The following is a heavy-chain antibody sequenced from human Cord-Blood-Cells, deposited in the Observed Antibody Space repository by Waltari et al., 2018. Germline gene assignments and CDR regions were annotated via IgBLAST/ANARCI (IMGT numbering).Heavy chain of an antibody. CDR3: ARGLAGYSSGWYNY. Sequence: QVQLVQSGAEVKKPGASVKVSCQASGYTFPSYDINWVRQATGQGLEWLGWMNPNSGNTGYAQKFQGRVTITRNTSISTAYMELSSLRSEDTAVYYCARGLAGYSSGWYNYWGQGTLVTVSS. CDR2: MNPNSGNT. V-gene: IGHV1-8*03. J-gene: IGHJ4*02. D-gene: IGHD6-19*01. CDR1: GYTFPSYD.